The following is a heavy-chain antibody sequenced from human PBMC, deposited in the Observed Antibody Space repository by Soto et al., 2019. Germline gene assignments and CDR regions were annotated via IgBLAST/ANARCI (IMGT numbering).Heavy chain of an antibody. CDR2: IWHDGSNK. Sequence: VQLVESGRGVVQPGRSLRLSCAASALTFSGYDMHWVRQAPGKGLEWVAVIWHDGSNKYYADSVKGRFTISRDNSENTLYLHMNSLRAEDTAVYYFARALSYDSSDNAVEIWGQGTLVTVSS. V-gene: IGHV3-33*01. CDR3: ARALSYDSSDNAVEI. D-gene: IGHD3-22*01. CDR1: ALTFSGYD. J-gene: IGHJ4*02.